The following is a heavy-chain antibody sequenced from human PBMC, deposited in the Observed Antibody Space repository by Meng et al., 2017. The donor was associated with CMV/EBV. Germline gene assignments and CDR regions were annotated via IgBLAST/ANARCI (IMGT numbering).Heavy chain of an antibody. J-gene: IGHJ5*02. Sequence: GGSLRLSCAASGFTFSSYAMHWVRQAPGKGLEWVAVISYDGSNKYYADSVKGRFTISRDNSKNTLYLQMNSLRAEDTAVYYCARLPIIAARLNSVRFDPWGQGTLVTVSS. D-gene: IGHD6-6*01. CDR2: ISYDGSNK. V-gene: IGHV3-30*04. CDR3: ARLPIIAARLNSVRFDP. CDR1: GFTFSSYA.